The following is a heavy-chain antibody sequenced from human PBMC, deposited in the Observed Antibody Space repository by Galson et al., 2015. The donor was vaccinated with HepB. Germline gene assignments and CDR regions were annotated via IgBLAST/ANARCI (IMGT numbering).Heavy chain of an antibody. D-gene: IGHD2-21*02. CDR3: AKDPYCGGDCYSLLDY. J-gene: IGHJ4*02. CDR1: GFTFSSYG. V-gene: IGHV3-33*06. Sequence: SLRLSCAASGFTFSSYGTHWVRQAPGKGLEWVAVIWYDGSNKYCADPVKGRFTISRDNSKNTLYLQMNSLRAEDTAVYYCAKDPYCGGDCYSLLDYWGQGTLVTVSS. CDR2: IWYDGSNK.